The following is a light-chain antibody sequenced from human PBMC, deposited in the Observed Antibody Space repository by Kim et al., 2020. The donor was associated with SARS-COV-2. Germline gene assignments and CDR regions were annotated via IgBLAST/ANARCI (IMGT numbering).Light chain of an antibody. CDR3: QQYNTWYT. CDR2: ETS. J-gene: IGKJ2*01. V-gene: IGKV1-5*03. Sequence: LSTSVGDRGTITSRASQSVSHWLAWYQQKPGKAPKVLIYETSKLKSGVPSRFSGSGFGTEFTLTISSLQPDDFATYYCQQYNTWYTFGQGTKLEI. CDR1: QSVSHW.